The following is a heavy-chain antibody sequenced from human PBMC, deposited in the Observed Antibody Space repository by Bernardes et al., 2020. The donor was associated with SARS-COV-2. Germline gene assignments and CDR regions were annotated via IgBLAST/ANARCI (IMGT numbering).Heavy chain of an antibody. Sequence: GGSLRLSCAASGFTFSSSWLHWVRQAPGQGLVWVSRINPDGSSTSYADSVKGRFTISRDNAKNMLFLQMSGLRAEDTAMYYCARDLGYCTNGVCSPWGQGTLVTVSS. CDR3: ARDLGYCTNGVCSP. J-gene: IGHJ5*02. V-gene: IGHV3-74*01. CDR1: GFTFSSSW. D-gene: IGHD2-8*01. CDR2: INPDGSST.